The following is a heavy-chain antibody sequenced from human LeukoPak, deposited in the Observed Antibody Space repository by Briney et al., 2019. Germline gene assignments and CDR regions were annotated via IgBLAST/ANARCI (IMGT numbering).Heavy chain of an antibody. D-gene: IGHD6-19*01. Sequence: SETLSLTCAVYGGSFSGYYWSWIRQPPGKGLEWIGEINHSGSTNYNPSLKSRVTMSVDTSKNQFSLKLSSVTAADTAVYYCARAGYSSGRSDYYYGMDVWGQGTTVTVSS. J-gene: IGHJ6*02. V-gene: IGHV4-34*01. CDR2: INHSGST. CDR1: GGSFSGYY. CDR3: ARAGYSSGRSDYYYGMDV.